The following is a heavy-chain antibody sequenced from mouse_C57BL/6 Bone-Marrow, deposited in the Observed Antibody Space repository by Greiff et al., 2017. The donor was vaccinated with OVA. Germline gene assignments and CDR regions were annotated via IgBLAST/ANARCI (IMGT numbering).Heavy chain of an antibody. J-gene: IGHJ4*01. D-gene: IGHD2-13*01. CDR2: IYPRSGNT. CDR3: GRSGDCGAMDY. V-gene: IGHV1-81*01. Sequence: QVQLQQSGAELARPGASVKLSCKASGYTFTSYGISWVKQRTGQGLEWIGEIYPRSGNTYYNEKFKGKATLTADKSSSTAYMELRSLTSEDSADYFCGRSGDCGAMDYWGQGTGVTVTA. CDR1: GYTFTSYG.